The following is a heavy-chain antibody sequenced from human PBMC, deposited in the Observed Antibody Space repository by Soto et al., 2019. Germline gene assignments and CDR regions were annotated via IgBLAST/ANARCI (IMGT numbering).Heavy chain of an antibody. CDR1: GFTFSSYT. D-gene: IGHD6-19*01. CDR3: ARTYSSGWYEGWFDP. J-gene: IGHJ5*02. CDR2: ISSSSSYI. V-gene: IGHV3-21*01. Sequence: PGGSLRLSCAVSGFTFSSYTINWVRQAPGKGLEWVSSISSSSSYIYYADSVKGRFTISRDNAENSVYLQMNSLRAEDTAVYYCARTYSSGWYEGWFDPWGQGTLVTVSS.